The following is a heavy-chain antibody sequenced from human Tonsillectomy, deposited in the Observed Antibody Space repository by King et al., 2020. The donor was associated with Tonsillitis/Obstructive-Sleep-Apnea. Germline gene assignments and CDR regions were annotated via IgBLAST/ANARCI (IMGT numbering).Heavy chain of an antibody. D-gene: IGHD6-13*01. CDR2: IRSKAYGGTT. Sequence: VQLVESGGGLVQPGRSLRLSCTASGFTFGDYAMNWVRQAPGKELEWVGFIRSKAYGGTTEYAASVKGRFTISRDDSKSIAYLQMNSLKTEDTAVYYCTRVGSGITAVYGIDVWGQGTTVTVSS. CDR3: TRVGSGITAVYGIDV. J-gene: IGHJ6*02. CDR1: GFTFGDYA. V-gene: IGHV3-49*04.